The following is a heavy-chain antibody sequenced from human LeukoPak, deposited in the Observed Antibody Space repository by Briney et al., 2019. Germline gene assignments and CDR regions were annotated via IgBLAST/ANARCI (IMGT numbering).Heavy chain of an antibody. V-gene: IGHV3-7*03. CDR2: IKQDGSEK. Sequence: GGSLRLSCAASGFTFSSYAMSWVRQAPGKGLEWVGNIKQDGSEKYYVDSVKGRFTISRDNAKNSLYLQMNSLRAEDTAVYYCASVEYGDYVFAFWGQGTLVTVSS. CDR1: GFTFSSYA. D-gene: IGHD4-17*01. CDR3: ASVEYGDYVFAF. J-gene: IGHJ1*01.